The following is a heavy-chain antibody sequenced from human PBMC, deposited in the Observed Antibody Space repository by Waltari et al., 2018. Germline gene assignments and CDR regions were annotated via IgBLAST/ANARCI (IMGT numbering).Heavy chain of an antibody. D-gene: IGHD3-3*01. Sequence: QVKLVEDGGGVVQPGGSLGVSCAGAGVTFREYAMHWVRQAPGKGVELVTLISYDGRNKYYADSVKGRFTISRDVSKNTLYLQMNSLRDEDTAIYYCARERRGYYAEWWGQGPLVAVSS. CDR2: ISYDGRNK. CDR1: GVTFREYA. V-gene: IGHV3-30*02. J-gene: IGHJ4*02. CDR3: ARERRGYYAEW.